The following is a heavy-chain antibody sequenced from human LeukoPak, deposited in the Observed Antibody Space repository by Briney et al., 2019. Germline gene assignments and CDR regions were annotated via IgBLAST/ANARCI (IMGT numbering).Heavy chain of an antibody. Sequence: GGSLRLSCAASGFTFSNYNMHWVRQAPGKGLEWVAVISYDGSNKYYADSVKGRFTISRDNSKNTLYLQMNSLRAEDTAVYYCARDPSYSHAFDIWGQGTMVTVSS. CDR1: GFTFSNYN. CDR2: ISYDGSNK. V-gene: IGHV3-30*03. J-gene: IGHJ3*02. D-gene: IGHD2-21*01. CDR3: ARDPSYSHAFDI.